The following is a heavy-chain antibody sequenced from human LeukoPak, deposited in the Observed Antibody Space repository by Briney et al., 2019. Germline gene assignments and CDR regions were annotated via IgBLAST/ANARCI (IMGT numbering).Heavy chain of an antibody. D-gene: IGHD3-16*01. CDR2: LYHSDSI. CDR3: ARDLGGGYGTWFDP. J-gene: IGHJ5*02. Sequence: PSETLSLTCAVSGYSISSGYYWIWIRQPPGKGLEWIGSLYHSDSIYYNPSLESRVTMSVDTSKNQFSLNLSSVTAADTAVYYCARDLGGGYGTWFDPWGQGTLVTVSS. V-gene: IGHV4-38-2*02. CDR1: GYSISSGYY.